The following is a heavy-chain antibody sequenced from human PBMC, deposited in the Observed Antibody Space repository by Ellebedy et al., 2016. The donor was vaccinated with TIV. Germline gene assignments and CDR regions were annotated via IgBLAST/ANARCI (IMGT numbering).Heavy chain of an antibody. D-gene: IGHD1-26*01. CDR2: ISYEGSNK. Sequence: GESLKISXTASGFTFRRFRMHWVRQAPGKGLEWVAFISYEGSNKHYADSVRGRFTISRDNFKNTVYLQMNSLRAEDTAVYYCARDGRVGSYYRGVFWGQGSLVTVSS. CDR3: ARDGRVGSYYRGVF. V-gene: IGHV3-30*03. J-gene: IGHJ4*02. CDR1: GFTFRRFR.